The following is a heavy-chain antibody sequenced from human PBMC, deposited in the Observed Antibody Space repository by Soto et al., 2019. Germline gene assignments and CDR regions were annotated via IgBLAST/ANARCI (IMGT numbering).Heavy chain of an antibody. Sequence: GGSLRLSCAGSGFTPTTTPLSWVRQPPGKGLEWVTTISGTASRAYYVYSVKVRFFISIDNSKNKVTLQMNNLTLDDTAVYYCATYFRYFDXWGQGTRFTVSX. V-gene: IGHV3-23*01. CDR2: ISGTASRA. J-gene: IGHJ4*02. CDR1: GFTPTTTP. D-gene: IGHD3-9*01. CDR3: ATYFRYFDX.